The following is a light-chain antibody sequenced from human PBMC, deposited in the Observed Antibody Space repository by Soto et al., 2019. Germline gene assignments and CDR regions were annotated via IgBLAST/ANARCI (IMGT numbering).Light chain of an antibody. CDR1: SSVIGAYNS. Sequence: QSALTQPASVSGSPGQSITISCTGTSSVIGAYNSVSWYQQRPPKAPKLMIFEVTNRPPGISHRFSGSKSGNTASLTISGLLPEDEADYYCSSYTRGNTYVFGTGTKVTVL. J-gene: IGLJ1*01. CDR2: EVT. V-gene: IGLV2-14*01. CDR3: SSYTRGNTYV.